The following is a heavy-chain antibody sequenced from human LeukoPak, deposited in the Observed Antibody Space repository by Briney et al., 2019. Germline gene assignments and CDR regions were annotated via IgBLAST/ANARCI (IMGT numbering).Heavy chain of an antibody. V-gene: IGHV1-46*01. J-gene: IGHJ6*02. CDR2: INPSGGST. Sequence: ASVKVSCKASGYTFTSYYMHWVRQAPGQGLEWMGIINPSGGSTSYAQKFQGRVTMTTDTSTSTAYMELRSLRSDDTAVYYCARVPTYDSSGYYFYYYGMDVWGQGTTVTVSS. D-gene: IGHD3-22*01. CDR3: ARVPTYDSSGYYFYYYGMDV. CDR1: GYTFTSYY.